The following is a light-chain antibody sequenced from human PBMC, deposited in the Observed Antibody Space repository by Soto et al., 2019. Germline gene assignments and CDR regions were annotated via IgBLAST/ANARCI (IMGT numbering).Light chain of an antibody. J-gene: IGKJ1*01. CDR1: QSVSRY. Sequence: IVMTQSPATLSVSPGERCTLSGRASQSVSRYLAWYQQKPGQAPRLLIYDASNRATGIPARFSGSGSGTDFTLTISSLEPEDFAVYYCQQRSNWPWTFGQGTKVDIK. V-gene: IGKV3-11*01. CDR3: QQRSNWPWT. CDR2: DAS.